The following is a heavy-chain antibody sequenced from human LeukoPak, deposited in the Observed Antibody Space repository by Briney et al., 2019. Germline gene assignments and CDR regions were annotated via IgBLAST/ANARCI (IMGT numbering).Heavy chain of an antibody. D-gene: IGHD6-13*01. J-gene: IGHJ3*02. Sequence: GGSLRLSCAASGFTFDDYTMHWVRQAPGKGLEWVSSISSSSSYIYYADSVKGRFTISRDNAKNSLYLQMNSLRAEDTAVYYCARDLKAAGKGGDDAFDIWGQGTMVTVSS. CDR3: ARDLKAAGKGGDDAFDI. CDR2: ISSSSSYI. V-gene: IGHV3-21*01. CDR1: GFTFDDYT.